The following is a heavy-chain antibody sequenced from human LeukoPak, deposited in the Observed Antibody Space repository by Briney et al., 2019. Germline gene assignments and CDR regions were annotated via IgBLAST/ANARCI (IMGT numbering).Heavy chain of an antibody. V-gene: IGHV3-23*01. Sequence: GGSLRLSCAASGFTFSSYAMSWVRQAPGKGLEWVSAISGCGGSTYYADSVKGRFTISRDNSKNTLYLQMNSLRAEDTAVYYCAKGSATVTTGDYFDYWGQGTLVTVSS. CDR3: AKGSATVTTGDYFDY. D-gene: IGHD4-17*01. CDR2: ISGCGGST. CDR1: GFTFSSYA. J-gene: IGHJ4*02.